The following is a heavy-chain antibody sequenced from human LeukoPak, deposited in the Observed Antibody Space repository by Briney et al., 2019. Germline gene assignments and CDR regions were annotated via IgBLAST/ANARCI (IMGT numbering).Heavy chain of an antibody. Sequence: GGSLTLSCAASGFTFSSYWMNWARPAPGQGLEWVASINHSGNVNYYVDSVRGRFTVSRDNTKNSLYLQMSNVRAEDTAVYFCARGGGLDVWGQGATVTVSS. CDR2: INHSGNVN. J-gene: IGHJ6*01. CDR3: ARGGGLDV. CDR1: GFTFSSYW. D-gene: IGHD3-16*01. V-gene: IGHV3-7*03.